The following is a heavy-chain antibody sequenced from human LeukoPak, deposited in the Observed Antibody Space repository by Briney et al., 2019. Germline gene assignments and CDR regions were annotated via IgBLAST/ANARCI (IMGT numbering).Heavy chain of an antibody. Sequence: VASVKVSCKASGYTFTGYYIHWVRQAPGQGLEWMGWINANSGGTNYAQKFQGRVTMSRDTSITTAYMELSRLRSDDTAVCYCARGEVEMPTTLVTLGYWGQGTLVTVSS. D-gene: IGHD5-24*01. J-gene: IGHJ4*02. V-gene: IGHV1-2*02. CDR1: GYTFTGYY. CDR2: INANSGGT. CDR3: ARGEVEMPTTLVTLGY.